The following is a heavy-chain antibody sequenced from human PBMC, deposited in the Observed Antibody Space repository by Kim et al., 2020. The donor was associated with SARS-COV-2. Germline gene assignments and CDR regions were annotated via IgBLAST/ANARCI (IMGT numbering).Heavy chain of an antibody. V-gene: IGHV3-30*18. Sequence: GGSLRLSCAASGFTFSDYGMHWVRQAPGKGLEWVTIISFDEIHKHYRDSVRGRFTISRDNSKNTLYLQMNSLKPEDTAVYYCAKDLCSGGGCYSDHWGQGTLVTVSS. D-gene: IGHD2-15*01. J-gene: IGHJ4*02. CDR1: GFTFSDYG. CDR2: ISFDEIHK. CDR3: AKDLCSGGGCYSDH.